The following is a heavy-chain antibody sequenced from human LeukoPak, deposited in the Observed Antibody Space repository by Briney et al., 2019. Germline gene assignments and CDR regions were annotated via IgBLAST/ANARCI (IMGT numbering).Heavy chain of an antibody. J-gene: IGHJ4*02. CDR1: GGSISSGGYY. Sequence: SQTLSLTCTVSGGSISSGGYYWSWIRQPPGKGLEWIGYIYYSGSTNYNPSLKSRVTISVDTSKNQFSLKLSSVTAADTAVYYCARLSPYDSGGYYSQFDCWGQGTLVTVSS. CDR2: IYYSGST. D-gene: IGHD3-22*01. CDR3: ARLSPYDSGGYYSQFDC. V-gene: IGHV4-61*08.